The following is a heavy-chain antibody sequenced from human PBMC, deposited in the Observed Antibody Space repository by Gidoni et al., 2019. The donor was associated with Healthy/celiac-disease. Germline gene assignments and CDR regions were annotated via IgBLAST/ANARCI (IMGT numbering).Heavy chain of an antibody. J-gene: IGHJ5*02. CDR1: GYTFTSYG. V-gene: IGHV1-18*01. Sequence: QVQLVQSGAELKTPGASVKVSCKASGYTFTSYGIRWVRQAPGQGLEWMGWISAYNGNTNYAQKLQGRVTMTTDTSTSTAYMELRSRRSDDTAVYYCARGGYSGSYPAPPGYNWFDPWGQGTRVTVSS. CDR2: ISAYNGNT. D-gene: IGHD1-26*01. CDR3: ARGGYSGSYPAPPGYNWFDP.